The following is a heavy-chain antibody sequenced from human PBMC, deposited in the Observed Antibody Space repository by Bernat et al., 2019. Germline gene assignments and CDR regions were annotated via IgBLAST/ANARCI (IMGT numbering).Heavy chain of an antibody. Sequence: QVQLVESGGGVVQPRRSLRLSCAASGFTFSSYGMHWVRQAPGKGLEWVAVISYDGSNKFYADSVKGRFTISRDNSKNTLYLQMNSLRAEDTAVYYCAKEESYYYGMDVWGQGTTVTVPS. CDR2: ISYDGSNK. CDR3: AKEESYYYGMDV. V-gene: IGHV3-30*18. CDR1: GFTFSSYG. J-gene: IGHJ6*02.